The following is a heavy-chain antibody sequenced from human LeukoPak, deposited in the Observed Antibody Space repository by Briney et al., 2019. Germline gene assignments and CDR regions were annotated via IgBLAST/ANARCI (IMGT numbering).Heavy chain of an antibody. V-gene: IGHV3-74*01. J-gene: IGHJ4*02. D-gene: IGHD1-1*01. CDR2: INNDGTAT. CDR3: AREILEPGKTHEY. Sequence: GGSLRLPCAAPGFTFRAHWMHSVRQVPGKGLVWVSRINNDGTATFFADSVKGRFTISRDNAKNTLYLQMDSLRAEDTAMYYCAREILEPGKTHEYWGQGTLVTVSS. CDR1: GFTFRAHW.